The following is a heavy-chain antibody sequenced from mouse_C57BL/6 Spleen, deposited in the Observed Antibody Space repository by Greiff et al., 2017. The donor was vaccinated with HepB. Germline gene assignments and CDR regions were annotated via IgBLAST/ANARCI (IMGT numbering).Heavy chain of an antibody. D-gene: IGHD3-2*02. J-gene: IGHJ4*01. V-gene: IGHV1-18*01. CDR2: INPNNGGT. CDR3: ARYRSGSYAMDY. CDR1: GYTFTDYN. Sequence: EVKLQESGPELVKPGASVKIPCKASGYTFTDYNMDWVKQSHGKSLEWIGDINPNNGGTIYNQKFKGKATLTVDKSSSTAYMELRSLTSEDTAVYYCARYRSGSYAMDYWGQGTSVTVSS.